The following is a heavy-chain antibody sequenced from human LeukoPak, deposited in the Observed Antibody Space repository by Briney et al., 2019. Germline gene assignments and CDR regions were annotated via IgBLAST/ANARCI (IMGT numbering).Heavy chain of an antibody. V-gene: IGHV4-4*07. D-gene: IGHD5-18*01. Sequence: SETLSLTCTVSGGSISSYYWSWIRQPAGKGLEWIGRIYTSGSTNYNPSLKSRVTMSVDTSKNQFSLKLSSVTAADTAVYYCARQTAKNVDTARFDSWGQGTLVTVSS. CDR3: ARQTAKNVDTARFDS. CDR1: GGSISSYY. J-gene: IGHJ4*02. CDR2: IYTSGST.